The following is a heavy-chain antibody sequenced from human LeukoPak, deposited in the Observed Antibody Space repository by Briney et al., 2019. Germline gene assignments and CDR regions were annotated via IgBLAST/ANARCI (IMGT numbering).Heavy chain of an antibody. CDR1: GYTFTDYA. V-gene: IGHV1-3*01. CDR3: ARGGPNRGGWTLDY. D-gene: IGHD5-24*01. J-gene: IGHJ4*02. Sequence: ASVKVSCKASGYTFTDYAIHWVRQAPGQRVECMGWFNSDTGNTEYSQKFQGRVIITRDTSASTAYMELSSLRPEDTAVFFCARGGPNRGGWTLDYWGQGTLVTVSS. CDR2: FNSDTGNT.